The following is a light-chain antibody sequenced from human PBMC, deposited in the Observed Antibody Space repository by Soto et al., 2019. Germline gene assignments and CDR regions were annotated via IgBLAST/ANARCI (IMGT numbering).Light chain of an antibody. CDR1: QSISSW. CDR2: DAY. CDR3: KQYNSYSGT. Sequence: DIQMTQYPSALFSSVGDRVTNTCRASQSISSWLAWYQQKPGKAHKLLIYDAYSLESGVQSRFSGSGSGTEFTLTIRSLQPDDFATYYCKQYNSYSGTFGQGTKVDIK. V-gene: IGKV1-5*01. J-gene: IGKJ1*01.